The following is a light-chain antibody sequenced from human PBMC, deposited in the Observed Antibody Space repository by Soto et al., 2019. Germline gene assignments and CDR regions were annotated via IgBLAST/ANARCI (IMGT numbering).Light chain of an antibody. CDR3: QQYNNWPPWT. CDR2: GAS. Sequence: EIVMTQSPATLSVSPGERATPSCRASQSVSSNLAWYQQKPGQAPRLLIYGASTRATGIPARFSGSGSGTEFTLTISSLQSEDFAVCYCQQYNNWPPWTFGQGTKVDIK. V-gene: IGKV3-15*01. J-gene: IGKJ1*01. CDR1: QSVSSN.